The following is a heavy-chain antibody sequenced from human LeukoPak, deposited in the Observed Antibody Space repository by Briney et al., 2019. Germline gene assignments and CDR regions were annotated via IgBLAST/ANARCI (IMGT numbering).Heavy chain of an antibody. J-gene: IGHJ6*03. Sequence: PSGTLSLTCTVSGGSISSSSYYWGWIRQPPGKGLEWIGSIYYSGSTYYNPSLKSRVTISVDTSKNQFSLKLSSVTAADTAVYYCARLRNGRDGYNHYYYYYYMDVWGKGTTVTVSS. CDR3: ARLRNGRDGYNHYYYYYYMDV. D-gene: IGHD5-24*01. CDR1: GGSISSSSYY. V-gene: IGHV4-39*07. CDR2: IYYSGST.